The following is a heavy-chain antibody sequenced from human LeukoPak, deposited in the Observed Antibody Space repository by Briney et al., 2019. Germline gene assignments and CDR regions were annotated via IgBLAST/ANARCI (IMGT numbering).Heavy chain of an antibody. Sequence: GPLRLSCAASGFPFRNHAMSWVRQPPGKGLEWVSAISNGMTYYADSVRSRFTISRDDSKNMVYLQMNSLRVEDTARYYCVREAGYCASVCLKTNWFDPWGQGTLVTVSS. D-gene: IGHD2-15*01. CDR1: GFPFRNHA. V-gene: IGHV3-23*01. J-gene: IGHJ5*02. CDR2: ISNGMT. CDR3: VREAGYCASVCLKTNWFDP.